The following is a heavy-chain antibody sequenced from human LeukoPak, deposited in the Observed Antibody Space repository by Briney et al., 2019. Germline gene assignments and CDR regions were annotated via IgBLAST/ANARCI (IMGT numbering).Heavy chain of an antibody. J-gene: IGHJ2*01. Sequence: PSETLSLTCTVSGGSISSYYWSWIRQPPGKGLEWIGYIYYSGSTNYNPSLKSRVTISVDTSKNQFSLKLSPVTAADTAVYYCARDHYYGSGSYWYFDLWGRGTLVTVSS. CDR1: GGSISSYY. CDR3: ARDHYYGSGSYWYFDL. D-gene: IGHD3-10*01. CDR2: IYYSGST. V-gene: IGHV4-59*01.